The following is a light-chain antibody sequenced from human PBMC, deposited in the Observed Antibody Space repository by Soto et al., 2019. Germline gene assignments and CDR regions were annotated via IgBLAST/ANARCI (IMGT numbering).Light chain of an antibody. CDR2: GAS. V-gene: IGKV3-20*01. Sequence: IVLTQSPGTLSLSPGERATLSCRASQSVSGSYLAWYQQKPGQAPRLLIYGASSRATGIPDRFSGSGSGTDFTLTISRLEPEDFAVYYCQQYGSSPLSAFGPGTKVIS. CDR3: QQYGSSPLSA. J-gene: IGKJ3*01. CDR1: QSVSGSY.